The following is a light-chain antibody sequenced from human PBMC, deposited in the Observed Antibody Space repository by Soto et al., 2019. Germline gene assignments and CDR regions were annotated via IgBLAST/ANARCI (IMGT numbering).Light chain of an antibody. CDR2: GNS. J-gene: IGLJ2*01. Sequence: QSVLTQPPSVSGAPGQRVTISCTGSSSSIGAGYDVHWYQQLPGTAPKLLIYGNSNRPSGVPDRFSGSKSGTSASLAITGLQAEDEAHYYCQSYDSSLSGHVVFGGGTKVTVL. CDR3: QSYDSSLSGHVV. CDR1: SSSIGAGYD. V-gene: IGLV1-40*01.